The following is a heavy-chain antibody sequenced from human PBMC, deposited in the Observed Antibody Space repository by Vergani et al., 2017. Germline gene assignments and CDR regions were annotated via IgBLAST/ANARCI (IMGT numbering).Heavy chain of an antibody. V-gene: IGHV5-51*01. CDR3: ARPQRYYDILTGYYSTPDYGMDF. D-gene: IGHD3-9*01. CDR1: GYSFTSYW. J-gene: IGHJ6*02. Sequence: EVQLVQSGAEVKKPGESLKISCKGSGYSFTSYWIGWVRQMPGKGLEWMGIIYPGDSDTRDSPSFQGQVTISAGKSISTAYLQWSSLKASDTAMYYCARPQRYYDILTGYYSTPDYGMDFWGQGTTVTVSS. CDR2: IYPGDSDT.